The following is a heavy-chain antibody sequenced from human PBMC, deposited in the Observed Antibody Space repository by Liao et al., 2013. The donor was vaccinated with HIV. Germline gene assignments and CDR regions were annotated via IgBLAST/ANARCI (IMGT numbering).Heavy chain of an antibody. V-gene: IGHV4-30-4*05. CDR3: AREGRERWLQLDY. Sequence: YNPSLKSRVTISIDTSENHFSLRLTSVTAADTAVYYCAREGRERWLQLDYWGQGTLVTVSS. D-gene: IGHD5-24*01. J-gene: IGHJ4*02.